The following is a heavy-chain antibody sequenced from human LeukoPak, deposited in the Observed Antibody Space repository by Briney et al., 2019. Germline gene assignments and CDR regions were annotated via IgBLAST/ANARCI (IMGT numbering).Heavy chain of an antibody. Sequence: GGSLRLSCAASGFTVSGNYMSWVRQAPGKGLEWVSVIYSGGSTYYADSVKGRFTISRDKSKNTLYLQMNSLRAEDTAVYYCARAATGYHGMDVWGQGTTVTVSS. D-gene: IGHD2-15*01. V-gene: IGHV3-66*01. CDR3: ARAATGYHGMDV. J-gene: IGHJ6*02. CDR2: IYSGGST. CDR1: GFTVSGNY.